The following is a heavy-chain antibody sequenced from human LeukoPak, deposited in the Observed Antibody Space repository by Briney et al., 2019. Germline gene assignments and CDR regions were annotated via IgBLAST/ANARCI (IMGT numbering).Heavy chain of an antibody. D-gene: IGHD2-8*01. J-gene: IGHJ4*02. V-gene: IGHV1-18*01. Sequence: DSVKVSCKASGHTFTSYGISWVRQAPGQGLEWMGWISAYNGNTNYAQKLQGRVTMTTDTSTSTAYMELRSLRSDDTAVYYCARDRYCTNSVCYNVFGDYPDYWGQGTMVTVSS. CDR1: GHTFTSYG. CDR2: ISAYNGNT. CDR3: ARDRYCTNSVCYNVFGDYPDY.